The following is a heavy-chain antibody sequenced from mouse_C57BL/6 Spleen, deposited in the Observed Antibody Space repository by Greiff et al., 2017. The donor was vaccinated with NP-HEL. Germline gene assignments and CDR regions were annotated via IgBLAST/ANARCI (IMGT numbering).Heavy chain of an antibody. Sequence: EVQLQESGGGLVHPGGSLSLSCAASGFTFTDYYMSWVRQPPGKALEWLGFIRNKANGYTTEYSASVKGRFTISRDNSQSILYLQMNALRAEDSATYYCARYGGDYWGQGTTLTVSS. CDR1: GFTFTDYY. D-gene: IGHD1-1*02. V-gene: IGHV7-3*01. CDR3: ARYGGDY. J-gene: IGHJ2*01. CDR2: IRNKANGYTT.